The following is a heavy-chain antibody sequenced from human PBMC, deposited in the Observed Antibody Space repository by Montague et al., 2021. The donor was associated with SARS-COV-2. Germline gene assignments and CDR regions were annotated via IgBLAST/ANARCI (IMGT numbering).Heavy chain of an antibody. V-gene: IGHV4-4*09. CDR1: GGSINDHY. D-gene: IGHD3-22*01. J-gene: IGHJ2*01. CDR3: ARLGYYDSAGYHWHLDL. CDR2: ISSNGKT. Sequence: SETLSLTCTVSGGSINDHYRSWIRQSPGKGLEWIGYISSNGKTNYNPSLKSRVTLSADASRNEFSLKLDSVTAADTAVYFCARLGYYDSAGYHWHLDLWGRGMLVTVSS.